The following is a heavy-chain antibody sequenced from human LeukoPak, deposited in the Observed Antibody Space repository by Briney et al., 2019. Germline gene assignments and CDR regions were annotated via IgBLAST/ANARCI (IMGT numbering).Heavy chain of an antibody. V-gene: IGHV3-30*02. Sequence: GSLRLSCAASGFTFSSYSMNWVRQAPGKGLEWVAFIRYDGSNKYYADSVKGRFTISRDNSKNTLYLQMNSLRAEDTAVYYCAKLGYSYGYGRGYFDYWGQGTLVTVSS. CDR1: GFTFSSYS. D-gene: IGHD5-18*01. CDR2: IRYDGSNK. CDR3: AKLGYSYGYGRGYFDY. J-gene: IGHJ4*02.